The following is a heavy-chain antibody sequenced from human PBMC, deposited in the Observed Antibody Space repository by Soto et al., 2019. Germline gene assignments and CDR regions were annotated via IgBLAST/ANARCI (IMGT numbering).Heavy chain of an antibody. CDR1: GFTFSSYG. J-gene: IGHJ4*02. D-gene: IGHD5-12*01. CDR2: ISYDGSNK. V-gene: IGHV3-30*18. CDR3: AKDSRDGYNWYYFDY. Sequence: QVQLVESGGGVVQPGRSLRLSCAASGFTFSSYGMHWVRQAPGKGLEWVAVISYDGSNKYYADSVKGRFTISRDNSKNTLYRQMNSLRAEDTAVYYCAKDSRDGYNWYYFDYWGQGTLVTVSS.